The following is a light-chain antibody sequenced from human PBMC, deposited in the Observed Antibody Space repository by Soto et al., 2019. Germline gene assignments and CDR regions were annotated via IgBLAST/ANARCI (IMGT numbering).Light chain of an antibody. V-gene: IGKV1-39*01. CDR1: QRVSSY. CDR2: AVS. J-gene: IGKJ1*01. Sequence: DIQLIQSPSSLSASVGDRVTITCHTSQRVSSYLNWYQQKPGKAPKLLINAVSTLHSGVPSRFSSSGSETDFTLTIGSLPPEDSVTYYCQQSYTTPSWTFGQGTKVEI. CDR3: QQSYTTPSWT.